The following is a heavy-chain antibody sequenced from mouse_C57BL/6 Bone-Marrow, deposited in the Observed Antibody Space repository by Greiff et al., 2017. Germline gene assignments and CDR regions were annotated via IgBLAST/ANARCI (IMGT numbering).Heavy chain of an antibody. CDR3: ARNLDYGSSYGFAY. CDR1: GFSLTSYG. J-gene: IGHJ3*01. V-gene: IGHV2-2*01. Sequence: VQLVESGPGLVQPSQSLSITCTVSGFSLTSYGVHWVRQSPGKGLEWLGVIWSGGSTDYNAAFISRLSISKDNSKSQVFFKMNSLQADDTAIYYCARNLDYGSSYGFAYWGQGTLVTVSA. CDR2: IWSGGST. D-gene: IGHD1-1*01.